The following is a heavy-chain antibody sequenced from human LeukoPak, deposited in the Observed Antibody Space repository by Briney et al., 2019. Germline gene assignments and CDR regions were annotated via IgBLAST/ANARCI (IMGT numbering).Heavy chain of an antibody. D-gene: IGHD2/OR15-2a*01. CDR2: ISGSGVST. CDR3: AQNSAGHDY. V-gene: IGHV3-23*01. Sequence: GGSLRLSSAASDFTFSSYGMTWVRQAPGKGLEWVSGISGSGVSTYYADSVKGRFTISRDNSKNTLYLHMNSLRVEDTAVYYCAQNSAGHDYWGQGTLVTVSS. CDR1: DFTFSSYG. J-gene: IGHJ4*02.